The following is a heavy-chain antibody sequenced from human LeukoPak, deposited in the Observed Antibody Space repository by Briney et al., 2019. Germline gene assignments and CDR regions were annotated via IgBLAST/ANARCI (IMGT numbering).Heavy chain of an antibody. D-gene: IGHD2-15*01. J-gene: IGHJ4*02. Sequence: PSQTLSLTCTVSGGSISSGDYYWSWIRQPPGKGLEWIGYIYYSGSTNYNPSLKSRVTISVDTSKNQFSLKLSSVTAADTAVYYCAREGEYCSGGSCYSGILDYWGQGTLVTVSS. V-gene: IGHV4-61*08. CDR1: GGSISSGDYY. CDR3: AREGEYCSGGSCYSGILDY. CDR2: IYYSGST.